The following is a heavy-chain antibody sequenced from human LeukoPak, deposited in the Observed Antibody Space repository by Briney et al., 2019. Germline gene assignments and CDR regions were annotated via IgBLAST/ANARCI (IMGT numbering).Heavy chain of an antibody. J-gene: IGHJ6*04. D-gene: IGHD3-10*02. V-gene: IGHV3-20*04. Sequence: GGSLRLSCAASGFTFDDYDMSWVRQAPGKGLEWVSGIYWNGASTGYTESVKGRFTISRDNAKNSLYLQMNSLRAEDTAVYYCAELGITMIGGVWGKGTTVTISS. CDR1: GFTFDDYD. CDR3: AELGITMIGGV. CDR2: IYWNGAST.